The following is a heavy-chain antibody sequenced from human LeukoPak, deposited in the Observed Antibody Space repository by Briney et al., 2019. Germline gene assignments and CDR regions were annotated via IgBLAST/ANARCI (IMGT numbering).Heavy chain of an antibody. CDR3: ARDYYGGNSEVISWHFDL. J-gene: IGHJ2*01. CDR2: IYSTGVST. Sequence: PGGSLRLSCAASGFTVSSNYMSWVRQAPGKGLEWVSVIYSTGVSTYYADSVKGRFTISRDKSKNTLYLQMNSLRAEDTAEYYCARDYYGGNSEVISWHFDLWGRGTLVSVSS. D-gene: IGHD4-23*01. CDR1: GFTVSSNY. V-gene: IGHV3-66*01.